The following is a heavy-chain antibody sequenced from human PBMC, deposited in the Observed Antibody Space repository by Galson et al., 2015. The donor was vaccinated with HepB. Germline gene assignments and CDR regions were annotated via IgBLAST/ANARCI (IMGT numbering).Heavy chain of an antibody. Sequence: SLRLSCAASGFAFDTHAMRWVRQAPGRGLEWISGSSGKGYNSFYADSVQGRFTVSRDNYNNMLYLQTMTLRDEDAGLYFCAKGYGLFDSWGQGILVTVSS. CDR1: GFAFDTHA. V-gene: IGHV3-23*01. CDR3: AKGYGLFDS. J-gene: IGHJ5*01. CDR2: SSGKGYNS. D-gene: IGHD5-18*01.